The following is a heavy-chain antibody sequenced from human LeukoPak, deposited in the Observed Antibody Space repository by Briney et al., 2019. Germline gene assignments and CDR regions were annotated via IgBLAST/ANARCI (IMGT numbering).Heavy chain of an antibody. CDR3: ASGAYDILTGYYRGMPVGYFDY. J-gene: IGHJ4*02. Sequence: SQTLSLTCAVSGVSISSGGYSWRWLQQPPGKGLEWIGYMYHSGSTYYNPSLKSRVTISVDRSKNQFSLKLSSVTAADTAVYYCASGAYDILTGYYRGMPVGYFDYWGQGTLVTVSS. V-gene: IGHV4-30-2*01. CDR2: MYHSGST. CDR1: GVSISSGGYS. D-gene: IGHD3-9*01.